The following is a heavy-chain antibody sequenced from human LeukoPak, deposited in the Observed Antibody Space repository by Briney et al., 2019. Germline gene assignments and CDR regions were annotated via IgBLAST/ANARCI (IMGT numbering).Heavy chain of an antibody. V-gene: IGHV4-59*01. CDR1: GGSISSYY. CDR3: ARQPRYYFDY. Sequence: SETLSLTCTVSGGSISSYYWSWIRQPPGKGLEWPPGKGLEWIGYIHYSGSTNYNPSLKSRFTISVDTPKNQFSQKLSSVAAADMAVYYCARQPRYYFDYWGQGTLVTVSS. D-gene: IGHD1-1*01. J-gene: IGHJ4*02. CDR2: IHYSGST.